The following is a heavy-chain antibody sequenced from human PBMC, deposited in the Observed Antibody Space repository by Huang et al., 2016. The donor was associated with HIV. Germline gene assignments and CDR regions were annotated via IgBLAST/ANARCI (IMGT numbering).Heavy chain of an antibody. D-gene: IGHD3-22*01. Sequence: EVQLVESGGGLVQPGGSLRLSCAASGFTFSSYWMHWVRQAPGKGLVWGARINSDGRSSGYADSVKGRFTISRDNAKNTLYLQMNRLRAEDTAVYYCVRDPRIQSWLNYFDYWGQGTLVSVSS. CDR1: GFTFSSYW. CDR3: VRDPRIQSWLNYFDY. J-gene: IGHJ4*02. V-gene: IGHV3-74*01. CDR2: INSDGRSS.